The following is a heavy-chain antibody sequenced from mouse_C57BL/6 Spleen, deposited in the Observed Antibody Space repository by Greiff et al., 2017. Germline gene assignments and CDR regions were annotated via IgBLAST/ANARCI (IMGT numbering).Heavy chain of an antibody. V-gene: IGHV1-69*01. CDR1: GYTFTSYW. D-gene: IGHD2-3*01. CDR2: IDPSDSYT. J-gene: IGHJ3*01. CDR3: ARVGSYDGSGFAY. Sequence: QVQLKQPGAELVMPGASVKLSCKASGYTFTSYWMHWVKQRPGQGLEWIGEIDPSDSYTNYNQKFKGNSTLTVDKSSSTAYMQLSSLTSEDSAVYYCARVGSYDGSGFAYWGQGTLVTVSA.